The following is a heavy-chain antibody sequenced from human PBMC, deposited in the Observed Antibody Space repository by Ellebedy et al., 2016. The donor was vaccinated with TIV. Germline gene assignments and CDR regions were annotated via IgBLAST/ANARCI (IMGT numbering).Heavy chain of an antibody. Sequence: SETLSLXXAVYGESFSGYYWTWIRQPPGKGLEWIGEINHSGSATYSPSLKSRATMSVDTSENQFSLNLRSVAAADTAVYYCARRSSVTAAGIGYWGQGTLVIVSS. CDR2: INHSGSA. CDR3: ARRSSVTAAGIGY. J-gene: IGHJ4*02. CDR1: GESFSGYY. V-gene: IGHV4-34*01. D-gene: IGHD6-13*01.